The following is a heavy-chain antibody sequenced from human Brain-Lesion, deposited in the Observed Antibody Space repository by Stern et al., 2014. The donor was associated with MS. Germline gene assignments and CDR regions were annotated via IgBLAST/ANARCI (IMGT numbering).Heavy chain of an antibody. Sequence: VQLVESGAEVTKPGASVKVSCKASGYTFTDYFMHWVRQAPGQGLEWLGWINPYSGDTKYAQKFQGWVTMTRDSSISTAYMELNSLRSDDTAVYYCARVPGGVFGGMDVWGQGTTVT. J-gene: IGHJ6*02. CDR1: GYTFTDYF. D-gene: IGHD4-23*01. V-gene: IGHV1-2*04. CDR2: INPYSGDT. CDR3: ARVPGGVFGGMDV.